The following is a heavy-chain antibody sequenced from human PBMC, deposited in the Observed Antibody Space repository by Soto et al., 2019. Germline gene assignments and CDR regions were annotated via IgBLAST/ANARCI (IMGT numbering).Heavy chain of an antibody. CDR1: GDSVSGGPHY. V-gene: IGHV4-61*01. J-gene: IGHJ5*02. Sequence: PSETLSLTCIVSGDSVSGGPHYWIWIQHPPGGRLEWLGYVYGIQTTNTNPSLASRVSISKDPSKNQFSLRLTSVTAADTAVYYCARQSSGITGTIGWFDPWGRGTLVTVSS. CDR2: VYGIQTT. CDR3: ARQSSGITGTIGWFDP. D-gene: IGHD1-20*01.